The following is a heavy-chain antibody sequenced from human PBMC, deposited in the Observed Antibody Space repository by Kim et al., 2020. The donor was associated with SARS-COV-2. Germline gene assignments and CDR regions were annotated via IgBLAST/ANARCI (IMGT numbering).Heavy chain of an antibody. CDR1: GGSISSSNW. CDR3: ARVWAGGLAAADMDV. Sequence: SETLSLTCAVSGGSISSSNWWSWVRQPPGKGLEWIGEIYHSGSTNYNPSLKSRVTISVDKSKNQFSLKLSSVTAADTAVYYCARVWAGGLAAADMDVWGQGTTVTVSS. V-gene: IGHV4-4*02. J-gene: IGHJ6*02. D-gene: IGHD6-13*01. CDR2: IYHSGST.